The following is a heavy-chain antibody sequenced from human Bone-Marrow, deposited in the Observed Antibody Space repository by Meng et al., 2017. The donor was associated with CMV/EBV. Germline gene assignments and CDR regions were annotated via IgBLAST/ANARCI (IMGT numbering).Heavy chain of an antibody. CDR1: GYTFTGYY. CDR2: INPNSGGT. D-gene: IGHD2-15*01. CDR3: ASDVAIYCSGGSCYRGSYWFDS. J-gene: IGHJ5*01. V-gene: IGHV1-2*02. Sequence: ASVKVSCKASGYTFTGYYMHWVRQAPGQGLEWMGWINPNSGGTNYAQKFQGRVTMTRDTSISTAYMELSRLRSDDTAVYYCASDVAIYCSGGSCYRGSYWFDSWGQGTLVTVSS.